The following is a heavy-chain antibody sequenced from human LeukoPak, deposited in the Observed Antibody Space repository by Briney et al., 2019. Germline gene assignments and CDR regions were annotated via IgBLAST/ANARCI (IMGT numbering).Heavy chain of an antibody. Sequence: GGSLRLSCAASGFTFSSYGLHWVGQAPGKELEWVAVISYDGSNKYYADSVKGRFSISRDNSKNTLYLQMSSLRAEDTALYYCARGPGSSAGAYVGDYWGPGTLVTVSS. D-gene: IGHD3-22*01. J-gene: IGHJ4*01. CDR3: ARGPGSSAGAYVGDY. CDR1: GFTFSSYG. CDR2: ISYDGSNK. V-gene: IGHV3-30*03.